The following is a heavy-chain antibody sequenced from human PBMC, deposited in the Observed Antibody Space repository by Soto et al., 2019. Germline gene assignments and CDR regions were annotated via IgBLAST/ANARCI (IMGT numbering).Heavy chain of an antibody. V-gene: IGHV3-11*06. CDR2: ISSDSGYT. CDR3: ARDPMGRGVPLDY. Sequence: GGSLRLSCAASGFTFSDYYMRWIRRAPGKGLEWVSYISSDSGYTQYADSLQGRFTVSRDNAKNSMYLEMKGLRAEDTAVYFCARDPMGRGVPLDYWGPGTLVTVSS. CDR1: GFTFSDYY. J-gene: IGHJ4*02. D-gene: IGHD3-10*01.